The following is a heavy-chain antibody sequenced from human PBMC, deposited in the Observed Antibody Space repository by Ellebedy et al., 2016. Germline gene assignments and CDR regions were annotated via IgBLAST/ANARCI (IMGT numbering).Heavy chain of an antibody. CDR3: ARLEGFWGGYYNYYMDV. CDR2: IFHSGAT. J-gene: IGHJ6*03. CDR1: SVSISSGNW. Sequence: SETLSLXCAVSSVSISSGNWWYWVRQPPGKGLVWLGEIFHSGATNYNPSLKSRITISLDTSKNQFSLNLSSVTAADTAVYYCARLEGFWGGYYNYYMDVWGQGTTVTVSS. V-gene: IGHV4-4*02. D-gene: IGHD3-3*01.